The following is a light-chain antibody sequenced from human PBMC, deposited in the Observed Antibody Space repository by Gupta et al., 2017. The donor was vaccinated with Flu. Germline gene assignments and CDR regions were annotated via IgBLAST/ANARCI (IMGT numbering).Light chain of an antibody. CDR2: DAS. V-gene: IGKV1-33*01. CDR3: QQYDNLPPLFT. CDR1: QDISNF. Sequence: RVTITCQASQDISNFLNWYQQKPGRAPKLLIYDASKLETGVPSRFSGSGSGTDFTFTISSLQPEDAATYYCQQYDNLPPLFTFGPGTKVDIK. J-gene: IGKJ3*01.